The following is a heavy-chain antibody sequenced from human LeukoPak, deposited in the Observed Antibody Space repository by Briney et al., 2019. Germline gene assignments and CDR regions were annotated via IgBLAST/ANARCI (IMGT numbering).Heavy chain of an antibody. CDR3: AKDPSGSYYFDY. Sequence: NPGGSLRLSCAASGFTFSDYCMSWIRQAPGKGLEWVSYISSSGSTIYYADSVEGRFTISRDNAKNSLYLQMNSLRAEDTAVYYCAKDPSGSYYFDYWGQGTLVTVSS. D-gene: IGHD1-26*01. J-gene: IGHJ4*02. CDR1: GFTFSDYC. CDR2: ISSSGSTI. V-gene: IGHV3-11*01.